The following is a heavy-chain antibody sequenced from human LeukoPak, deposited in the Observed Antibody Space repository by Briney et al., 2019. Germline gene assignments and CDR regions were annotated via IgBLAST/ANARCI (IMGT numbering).Heavy chain of an antibody. CDR1: GFTFSSYG. CDR3: AKEGRDSSLDY. Sequence: PGGSLRLSCAASGFTFSSYGMHWVRQAPGKGLEGVAVISYDGSNKYYADSVKGRFTISRDNSKNTLYLQMNSLRPEDTAVYYCAKEGRDSSLDYWGQGTLVTVSS. V-gene: IGHV3-30*18. J-gene: IGHJ4*02. D-gene: IGHD3-22*01. CDR2: ISYDGSNK.